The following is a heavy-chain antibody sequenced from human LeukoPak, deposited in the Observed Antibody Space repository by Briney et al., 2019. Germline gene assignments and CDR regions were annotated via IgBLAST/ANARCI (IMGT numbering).Heavy chain of an antibody. CDR1: GFPFDRYW. V-gene: IGHV3-7*01. J-gene: IGHJ4*02. D-gene: IGHD3-16*01. CDR2: IKLDGSEK. Sequence: GGSLRLSCVASGFPFDRYWMSWVRQAPGKGLEWVANIKLDGSEKNFVDSVKGRFTISRDNAENSLFLQMNSLRADDTAVYFCARQPIYEAYFDFWGQGTLVTVSS. CDR3: ARQPIYEAYFDF.